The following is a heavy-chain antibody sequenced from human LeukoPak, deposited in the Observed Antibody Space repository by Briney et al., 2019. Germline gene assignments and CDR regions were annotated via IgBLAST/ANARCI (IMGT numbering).Heavy chain of an antibody. CDR2: IHPSGST. D-gene: IGHD5-24*01. Sequence: SETLSLTCAVYGGSFSGYYWSWMRQPPGKGLEWIGEIHPSGSTDYNPSLKGRVTISPDTSKTQFFLKMTSVTAADTAVYYCARGEDGYKQGQWGHGTLVTVSS. V-gene: IGHV4-34*01. J-gene: IGHJ4*01. CDR3: ARGEDGYKQGQ. CDR1: GGSFSGYY.